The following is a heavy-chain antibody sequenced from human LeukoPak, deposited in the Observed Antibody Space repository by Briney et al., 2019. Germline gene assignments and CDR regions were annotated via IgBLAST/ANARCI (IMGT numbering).Heavy chain of an antibody. Sequence: PSETLSLTCAVYGGSFSGYYWGWIRQPPGKGLEWIGSIYYSGSTYYNPSLKSRVTISVDTSKNQFSLKLRSVTAADTAVYYCARDPTVVTPEAVDIWGQGTKVTVSS. D-gene: IGHD4-23*01. J-gene: IGHJ3*02. CDR3: ARDPTVVTPEAVDI. V-gene: IGHV4-34*01. CDR1: GGSFSGYY. CDR2: IYYSGST.